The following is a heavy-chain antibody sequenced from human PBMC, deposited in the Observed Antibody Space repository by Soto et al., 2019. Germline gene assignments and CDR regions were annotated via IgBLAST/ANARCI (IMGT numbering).Heavy chain of an antibody. CDR3: AKVRSGSYYSAEYFQH. Sequence: EVQLLESGGGLVQPGGSLRLSCAASGFTFSSYAMSWVRQAPGKGLEWVSAISGSGGSTYYADSVKGRFTISRDNSKNTLYLQMNSLRAEDTAVYYCAKVRSGSYYSAEYFQHWGQGNLVTVSS. CDR1: GFTFSSYA. CDR2: ISGSGGST. V-gene: IGHV3-23*01. J-gene: IGHJ1*01. D-gene: IGHD1-26*01.